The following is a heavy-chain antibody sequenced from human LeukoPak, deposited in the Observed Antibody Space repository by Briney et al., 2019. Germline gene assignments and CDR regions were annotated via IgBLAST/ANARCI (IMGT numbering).Heavy chain of an antibody. D-gene: IGHD6-19*01. CDR2: IYYSGSP. CDR1: GGSISSYY. V-gene: IGHV4-59*01. J-gene: IGHJ4*02. CDR3: ARGEGYSTGWYLYYFDY. Sequence: KTSETLSLTCTVSGGSISSYYWSWIRQPPGKGLECIGYIYYSGSPNYNPSLKSRVTISVDTSKNQFSLKLSSVTAADTAVYYCARGEGYSTGWYLYYFDYWGQGTLVTVSS.